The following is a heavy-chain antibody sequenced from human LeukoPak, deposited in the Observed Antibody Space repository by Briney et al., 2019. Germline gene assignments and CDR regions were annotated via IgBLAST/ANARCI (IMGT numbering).Heavy chain of an antibody. CDR1: GGSISSDGYY. CDR2: MFHNGGT. D-gene: IGHD4-17*01. CDR3: VSHSTVTFNY. V-gene: IGHV4-31*03. Sequence: SETLSLTCTVSGGSISSDGYYWDWIRQHPEKGLEWIGYMFHNGGTYYSPSLKTRVTISADTSKNQFSLRLSSVTAADTAVYYCVSHSTVTFNYWGQGTLVTVSS. J-gene: IGHJ4*02.